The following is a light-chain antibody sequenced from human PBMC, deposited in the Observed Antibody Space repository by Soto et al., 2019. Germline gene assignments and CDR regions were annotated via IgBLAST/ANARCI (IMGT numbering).Light chain of an antibody. J-gene: IGKJ4*01. Sequence: EIVMTQSPATLSVSPGERATLSCRASQSVSKNLAWYQQKPGQAPRLLIYSSSTRATGIPATFSGSGSGTEFTLTISSLQSEDFAVYYCQQYHNWPLTFGGGTKVEIK. CDR3: QQYHNWPLT. CDR2: SSS. V-gene: IGKV3-15*01. CDR1: QSVSKN.